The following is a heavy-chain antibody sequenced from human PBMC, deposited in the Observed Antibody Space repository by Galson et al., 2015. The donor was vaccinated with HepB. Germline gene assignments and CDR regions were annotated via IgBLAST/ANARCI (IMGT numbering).Heavy chain of an antibody. Sequence: SLRLSCAASGFTFSSYAMHWVRQAPGKGLEWVAVISYDGSNKYYADSVKGRFTISRDNPKNTLYLQMNSLRAEDTAVYYCARGSIAARNYWGQGTLVTVSS. D-gene: IGHD6-6*01. CDR1: GFTFSSYA. V-gene: IGHV3-30-3*01. CDR2: ISYDGSNK. CDR3: ARGSIAARNY. J-gene: IGHJ4*02.